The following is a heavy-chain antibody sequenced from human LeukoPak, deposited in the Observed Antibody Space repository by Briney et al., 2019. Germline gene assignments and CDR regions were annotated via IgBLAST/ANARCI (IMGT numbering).Heavy chain of an antibody. CDR2: IRSEAYGGTT. J-gene: IGHJ4*02. Sequence: PGGSLRLSCTASGFSFGDYAMSWFRQAAGKGLEWVGFIRSEAYGGTTEYAASVKGRFTISRDDSKSIAYLQMNSLKTEDTDMYYCTRVHGNYEHYFDYWGQGTLVTVSS. V-gene: IGHV3-49*03. CDR3: TRVHGNYEHYFDY. CDR1: GFSFGDYA. D-gene: IGHD4-17*01.